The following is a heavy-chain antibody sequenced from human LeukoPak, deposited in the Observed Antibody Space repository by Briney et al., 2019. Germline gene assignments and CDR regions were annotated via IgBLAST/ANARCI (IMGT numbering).Heavy chain of an antibody. CDR3: TTKYYDFWSDYSNFFDY. CDR1: GLIFSSAW. Sequence: GGSLRLSCAASGLIFSSAWMSWVRQAPGKGLEWVGRIKSKNDGGTTDYAAPVKGRFTITRDDSENTLYMQMNGLKTEDTAVYYCTTKYYDFWSDYSNFFDYWGQGTLVTVSS. V-gene: IGHV3-15*01. CDR2: IKSKNDGGTT. J-gene: IGHJ4*02. D-gene: IGHD3-3*01.